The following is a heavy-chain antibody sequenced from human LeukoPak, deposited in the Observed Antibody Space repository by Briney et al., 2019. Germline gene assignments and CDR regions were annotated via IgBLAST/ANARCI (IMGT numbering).Heavy chain of an antibody. CDR1: GGTFSSYA. CDR2: IIPILGIA. CDR3: ARVRSMVRPQGWFDP. V-gene: IGHV1-69*04. Sequence: SVKVSCKASGGTFSSYAISWVRQAPGQGLEWMGRIIPILGIANYAQKFQGRVTITADKSTSTAYMELSSLRSEDTAVYYCARVRSMVRPQGWFDPWGQGTLVTVSS. D-gene: IGHD3-10*01. J-gene: IGHJ5*02.